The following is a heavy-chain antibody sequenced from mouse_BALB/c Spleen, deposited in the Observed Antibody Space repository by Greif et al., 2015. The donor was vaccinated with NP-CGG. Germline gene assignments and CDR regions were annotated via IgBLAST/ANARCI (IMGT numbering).Heavy chain of an antibody. D-gene: IGHD1-1*01. CDR1: GFNIQDTY. CDR2: IDPANGNT. CDR3: ARYVYYRSTFDY. Sequence: VHLVESGAELVKPGASVRLSCTASGFNIQDTYMHWVKQRPGQGLEWIGRIDPANGNTRYDPKFQGKAPITADTSSTTAFRQLSSRTSEDSAVYVCARYVYYRSTFDYWGQGTILTVSS. V-gene: IGHV14-3*02. J-gene: IGHJ2*01.